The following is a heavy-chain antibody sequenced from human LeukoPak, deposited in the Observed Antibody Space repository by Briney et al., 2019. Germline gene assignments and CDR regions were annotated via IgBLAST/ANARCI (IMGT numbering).Heavy chain of an antibody. V-gene: IGHV3-23*01. CDR2: ISGSGDNP. Sequence: GGTLRLSCAASGLTFSSYGMNWVRQAPGKGLEWVSVISGSGDNPDYADSVKGRFTISRDNSKNTLYLQMNSLRAEDTAVYYCARGQDIVVVPAAVYYYYYYMDVWGKGTTVTISS. J-gene: IGHJ6*03. CDR1: GLTFSSYG. D-gene: IGHD2-2*01. CDR3: ARGQDIVVVPAAVYYYYYYMDV.